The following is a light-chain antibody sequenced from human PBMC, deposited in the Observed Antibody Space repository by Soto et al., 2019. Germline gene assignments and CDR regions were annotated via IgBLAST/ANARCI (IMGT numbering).Light chain of an antibody. J-gene: IGLJ1*01. V-gene: IGLV2-14*01. CDR1: SSDVGGYNY. CDR3: SSYTRSSTTSV. CDR2: DVS. Sequence: QSALTQPASVSGSPGQSITISCTGTSSDVGGYNYVSWYQQHTGKAPKVMIYDVSNRPSGVSNRFSGSKSANTASLTMSGLHAEDEADYYCSSYTRSSTTSVFGTGTKLTVL.